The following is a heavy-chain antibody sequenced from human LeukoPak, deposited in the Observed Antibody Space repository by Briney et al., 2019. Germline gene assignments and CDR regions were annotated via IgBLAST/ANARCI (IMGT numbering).Heavy chain of an antibody. J-gene: IGHJ4*02. V-gene: IGHV3-53*01. CDR1: GFTISSNY. Sequence: GGSLRLSCAASGFTISSNYMSWVRQAPGKGLEWVSVIYSGGSTYYADSVKGRFTISRDNSKNTLYLQMNSLRAEDTAVYYCARGLYYFDTSGYLYYWGQGTLVTVSS. CDR2: IYSGGST. D-gene: IGHD3-22*01. CDR3: ARGLYYFDTSGYLYY.